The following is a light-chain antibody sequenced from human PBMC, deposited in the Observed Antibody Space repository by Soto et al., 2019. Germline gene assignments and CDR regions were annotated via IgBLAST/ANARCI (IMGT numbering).Light chain of an antibody. CDR2: AAS. J-gene: IGKJ5*01. CDR1: QGISSW. Sequence: DIRLSQSQSSVSASVGVRVSMTCRASQGISSWLAWYQQKPGKAPTLLLYAASSLQSGVPSRFSGSGAATAFTLTISSLQPEDFVTYYCQQNYSPPPITFGQGTRLEIK. V-gene: IGKV1-12*01. CDR3: QQNYSPPPIT.